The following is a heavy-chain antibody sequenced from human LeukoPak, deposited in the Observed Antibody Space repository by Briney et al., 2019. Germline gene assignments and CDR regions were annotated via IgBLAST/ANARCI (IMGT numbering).Heavy chain of an antibody. CDR1: GFTFSSYA. V-gene: IGHV3-30*04. D-gene: IGHD2-2*01. CDR3: AKTYCTNTSCQGYYYFYNMDV. J-gene: IGHJ6*03. CDR2: ISYDGSNK. Sequence: PGGSLRLSCAASGFTFSSYAMHWVRQAPGKGLEWVAVISYDGSNKYYADSVKGRFTISRDNSKNTLYLQLNTLRAEDTAVYYCAKTYCTNTSCQGYYYFYNMDVWGKGTTVTISS.